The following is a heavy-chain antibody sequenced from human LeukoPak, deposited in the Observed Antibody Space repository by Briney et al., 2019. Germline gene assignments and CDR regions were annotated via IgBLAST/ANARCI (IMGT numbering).Heavy chain of an antibody. D-gene: IGHD3-22*01. CDR1: GGTFSSYA. CDR3: ARAHISGYYGQY. CDR2: IIPIFGTA. V-gene: IGHV1-69*13. Sequence: SVKVSCKASGGTFSSYAISWVRQAPGQGLEWMGGIIPIFGTANYAQKFQGRVTITADESTGTAYMELSSLRSEDTAVYYCARAHISGYYGQYWGQGTLVTVSS. J-gene: IGHJ4*02.